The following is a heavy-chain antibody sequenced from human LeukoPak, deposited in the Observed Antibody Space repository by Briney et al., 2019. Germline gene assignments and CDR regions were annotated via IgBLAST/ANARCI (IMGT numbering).Heavy chain of an antibody. J-gene: IGHJ3*02. D-gene: IGHD5-18*01. V-gene: IGHV3-9*01. CDR1: GFTFDDYA. CDR2: ISWNSGSI. Sequence: GGSLRLSCAASGFTFDDYAMHWVRQALGKGLEWVSGISWNSGSIGYADSVKGRFTISRDNAKNSLYLQMNSLRAEDTALYYCAKGYSYGYVDAFDIWGQGTMVTVSS. CDR3: AKGYSYGYVDAFDI.